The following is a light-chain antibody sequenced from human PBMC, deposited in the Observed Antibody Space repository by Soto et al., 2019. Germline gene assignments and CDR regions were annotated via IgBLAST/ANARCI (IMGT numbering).Light chain of an antibody. J-gene: IGKJ4*01. CDR1: QSVNNN. Sequence: EIVMTQSPATLSVSPGERVTLSCRASQSVNNNLAWYQQKPGQAPRLLIYGASTRAAGIPASFSGSASGTEFTLTISRLQSEDFGVYYCQHYNRWPLTFGGGTKVDIK. CDR2: GAS. CDR3: QHYNRWPLT. V-gene: IGKV3-15*01.